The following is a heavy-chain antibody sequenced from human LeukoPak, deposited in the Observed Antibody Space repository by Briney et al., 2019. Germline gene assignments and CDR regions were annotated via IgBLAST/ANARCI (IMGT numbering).Heavy chain of an antibody. CDR3: ARADWVGSGHAGFYSDY. V-gene: IGHV1-2*02. D-gene: IGHD5-12*01. CDR1: GFTYNTYY. CDR2: IRLRDGGT. Sequence: ASVTVSCKASGFTYNTYYLYWMRQALGQGLEWMGWIRLRDGGTIYAQRFQDRFIMTTDPSTNTASMELRSLTSDDTAVYFCARADWVGSGHAGFYSDYWGQGTLVTVSS. J-gene: IGHJ4*02.